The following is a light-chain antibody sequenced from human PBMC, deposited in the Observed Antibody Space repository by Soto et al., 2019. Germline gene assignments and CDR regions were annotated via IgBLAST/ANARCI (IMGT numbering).Light chain of an antibody. CDR1: QSADMDY. CDR2: GGS. J-gene: IGKJ1*01. Sequence: IVLTQSPGTLSLSPGERATLSCRASQSADMDYFAWYQQKPGQAHRLLIYGGSRRATGIPDRFSGGGSGTDFTLTISRLEPEDYAVYYCQLYNTGMFGQGTKVEI. CDR3: QLYNTGM. V-gene: IGKV3-20*01.